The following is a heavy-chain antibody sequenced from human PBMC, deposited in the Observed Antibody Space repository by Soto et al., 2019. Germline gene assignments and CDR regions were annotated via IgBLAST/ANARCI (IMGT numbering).Heavy chain of an antibody. CDR3: ARSWSGSTSGRVDV. D-gene: IGHD3-3*01. CDR1: GFTFSSYA. V-gene: IGHV3-23*05. CDR2: VIGSGST. Sequence: VQLLESGGGLVQPGGSLRLSCVASGFTFSSYAMSWVRQAPGKGLEWVSGVIGSGSTFYADSVKGRFTVSRDNSKNTLYLQMNSLRPEDTALYYCARSWSGSTSGRVDVWGRGTTVTVSS. J-gene: IGHJ6*02.